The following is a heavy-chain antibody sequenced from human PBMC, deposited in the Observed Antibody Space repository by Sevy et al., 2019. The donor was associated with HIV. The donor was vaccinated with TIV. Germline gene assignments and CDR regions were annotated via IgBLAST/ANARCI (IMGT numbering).Heavy chain of an antibody. J-gene: IGHJ4*02. CDR2: LKSRALQGII. V-gene: IGHV3-49*04. D-gene: IGHD1-26*01. CDR1: GFTFGDFA. CDR3: TRWKGAQSIFDY. Sequence: GGSLRLSCTTSGFTFGDFAMNWVRQAPGKGLEWVAFLKSRALQGIIKHAASLEGRFTISRDDSKGIAYLQMNDLKSEDTGVYYRTRWKGAQSIFDYWGQGALVTVSS.